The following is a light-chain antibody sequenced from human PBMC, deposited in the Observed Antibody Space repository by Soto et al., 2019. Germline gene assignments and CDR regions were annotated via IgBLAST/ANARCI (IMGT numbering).Light chain of an antibody. Sequence: QSAMPQPPSVSVSPGQSVTISCTGTSTDFVSYNRVSWYQQPPGTAPKLIIYEASNRPSGVPDRFSGSKSGNTASLTISGLQAAEEADYYCSLYTSENTYVFGTATNVT. CDR2: EAS. CDR3: SLYTSENTYV. V-gene: IGLV2-18*01. CDR1: STDFVSYNR. J-gene: IGLJ1*01.